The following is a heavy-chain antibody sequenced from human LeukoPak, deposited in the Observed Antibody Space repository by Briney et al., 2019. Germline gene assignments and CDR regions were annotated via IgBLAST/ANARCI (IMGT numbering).Heavy chain of an antibody. D-gene: IGHD6-25*01. V-gene: IGHV4-4*07. CDR2: INTSGST. J-gene: IGHJ5*02. CDR3: AREGGDPRWLDP. Sequence: PSETLSLTCTVSGGSISSYYWTWIRQSAGKGLEWIGRINTSGSTNYNPSLRSRVTMSVNTSKNQFSLNLTSVTAADTAVYSCAREGGDPRWLDPWGQGTLVTVSS. CDR1: GGSISSYY.